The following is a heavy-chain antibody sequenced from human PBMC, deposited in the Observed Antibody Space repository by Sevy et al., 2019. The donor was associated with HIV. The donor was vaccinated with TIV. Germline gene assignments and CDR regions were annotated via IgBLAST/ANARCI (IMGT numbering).Heavy chain of an antibody. CDR2: MNPSSGKT. J-gene: IGHJ6*02. V-gene: IGHV1-8*01. Sequence: ASVKVSCKASGDSHTTYDINWVRQAAGQGLEWMGWMNPSSGKTGYAQKFQGRVNMAWDTSKSTAYLEMSSLRSEDTAVYFCARELGGYKDIVVRPSRFYSYYPMDVWGQGTTVTVSS. D-gene: IGHD2-2*01. CDR1: GDSHTTYD. CDR3: ARELGGYKDIVVRPSRFYSYYPMDV.